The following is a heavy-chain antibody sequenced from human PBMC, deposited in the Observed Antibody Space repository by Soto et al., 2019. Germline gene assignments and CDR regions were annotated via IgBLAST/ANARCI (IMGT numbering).Heavy chain of an antibody. J-gene: IGHJ4*02. CDR2: ISSDGSST. CDR1: GFTFSSYW. CDR3: ARAKKGDTSVGSVDY. V-gene: IGHV3-74*01. Sequence: EVQLVESGGGLVQPGGSLRLSCAASGFTFSSYWMHWVRQAPGKGLVWVSRISSDGSSTSYADSVKGRFTVSRDNAENTLYLQMNSLRAEDTAMYYCARAKKGDTSVGSVDYWGQGTLVTVSS. D-gene: IGHD2-15*01.